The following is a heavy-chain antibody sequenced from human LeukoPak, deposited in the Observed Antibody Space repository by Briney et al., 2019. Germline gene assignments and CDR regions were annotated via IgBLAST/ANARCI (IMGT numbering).Heavy chain of an antibody. Sequence: GGTLRLSCTASGFTFSSYAMNWVRQAPGKGLEWVSGISDSGGSTYSADSVKGRFTISRDNSKNTLYLQMNSLRADDTAIYYCARSKIDYWGQGTLVTVSS. CDR1: GFTFSSYA. CDR3: ARSKIDY. V-gene: IGHV3-23*01. D-gene: IGHD4-11*01. CDR2: ISDSGGST. J-gene: IGHJ4*02.